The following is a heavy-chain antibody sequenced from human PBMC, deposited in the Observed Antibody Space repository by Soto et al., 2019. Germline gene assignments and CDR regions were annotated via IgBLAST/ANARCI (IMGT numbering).Heavy chain of an antibody. Sequence: GGSLRLSCAASGFTFSGSAMHWVRQASGKGLEWVGRIRSKANSYATAYAASVKGRFTISRDDSKNTAYLQMNSLKTEDTAVYYCTSEIAVDIMEFDPWGQGTLVTVSS. J-gene: IGHJ5*02. CDR2: IRSKANSYAT. CDR1: GFTFSGSA. CDR3: TSEIAVDIMEFDP. D-gene: IGHD6-19*01. V-gene: IGHV3-73*01.